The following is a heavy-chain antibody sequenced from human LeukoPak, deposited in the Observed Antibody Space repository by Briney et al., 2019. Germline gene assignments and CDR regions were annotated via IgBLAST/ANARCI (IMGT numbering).Heavy chain of an antibody. CDR2: ISSNGGST. V-gene: IGHV3-64*01. CDR3: ARARSITIFGVVIWTRFDP. Sequence: GGSLRLSCAVSGFTFSSYAMHWVRQAPGKGLEYVSAISSNGGSTYYANSVKGRFTISRDNSKNTLYLQMGSLRAEDMAVYYCARARSITIFGVVIWTRFDPWGQGTLVTVSS. J-gene: IGHJ5*02. D-gene: IGHD3-3*01. CDR1: GFTFSSYA.